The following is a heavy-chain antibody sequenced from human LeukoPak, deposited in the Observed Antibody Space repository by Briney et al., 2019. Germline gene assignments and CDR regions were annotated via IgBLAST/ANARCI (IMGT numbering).Heavy chain of an antibody. D-gene: IGHD3-22*01. CDR1: GDSIGNYY. CDR2: IYPSGST. J-gene: IGHJ2*01. V-gene: IGHV4-4*07. CDR3: ARAPPYYFDSSGYYDDWYFDL. Sequence: PSETLSLTCTVSGDSIGNYYWSWIRQPPGKGLEWIGRIYPSGSTDYIPSLKSRVTMSIDTSKNQVSLKLNSVTASDTAVYYCARAPPYYFDSSGYYDDWYFDLWGRGTLVTVSS.